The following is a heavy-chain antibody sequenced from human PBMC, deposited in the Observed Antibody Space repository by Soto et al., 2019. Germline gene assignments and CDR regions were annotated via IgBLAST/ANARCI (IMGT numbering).Heavy chain of an antibody. Sequence: QVQLVESGGGVVQPGRSLRLSCAASGFTFSSYGMHWVRQAPGKGLEWVAVISYDGSNKYYADSVKGRFTISRDNSKHTLYLQMNSLRAADTAVYYCAKGLLRFLEWLHMLDAFDIWGQGTMVTVSS. V-gene: IGHV3-30*18. CDR3: AKGLLRFLEWLHMLDAFDI. J-gene: IGHJ3*02. D-gene: IGHD3-3*01. CDR1: GFTFSSYG. CDR2: ISYDGSNK.